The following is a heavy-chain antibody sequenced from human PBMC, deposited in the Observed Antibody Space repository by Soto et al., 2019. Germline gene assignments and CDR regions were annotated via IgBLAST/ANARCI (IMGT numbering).Heavy chain of an antibody. CDR1: GFICSNNG. CDR3: TIVRVADSALDH. D-gene: IGHD3-10*02. CDR2: MSYDGSDT. Sequence: GGSLRLSCVGSGFICSNNGMHWVRQTPGKGLEWVAFMSYDGSDTFYADSVKGRFTISRDNSKNTLFLHMSNLRAEDTAMYYCTIVRVADSALDHWGQGTLVTVSS. J-gene: IGHJ4*02. V-gene: IGHV3-30*02.